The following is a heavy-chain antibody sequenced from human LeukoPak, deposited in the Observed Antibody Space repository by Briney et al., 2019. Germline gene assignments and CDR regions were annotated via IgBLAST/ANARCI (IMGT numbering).Heavy chain of an antibody. V-gene: IGHV4-39*07. Sequence: SETLSLTCTVSGGSISSSSYYWGWIRQPPGKGLEWIGSIYYSGSTYYNPSLKSRVTISVDTSKNQFSLKLSSVTAADTAVYFCARDEDSRRRTGWFDPWGQGTLVIVSS. CDR3: ARDEDSRRRTGWFDP. D-gene: IGHD1-14*01. CDR2: IYYSGST. CDR1: GGSISSSSYY. J-gene: IGHJ5*02.